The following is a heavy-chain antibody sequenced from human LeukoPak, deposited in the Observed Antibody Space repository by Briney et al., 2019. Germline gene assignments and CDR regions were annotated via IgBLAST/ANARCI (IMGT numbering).Heavy chain of an antibody. CDR2: INPNSGGT. Sequence: ASVKVSCMASGYXFTDYYMHWVRQAPGQGLEWMGWINPNSGGTNYAQKFQGRVTMTRDTSISTAYMELSRLRSDDTAVFYCAREEVIAAAGPTLDYWGQGALVTVSS. CDR3: AREEVIAAAGPTLDY. V-gene: IGHV1-2*02. J-gene: IGHJ4*02. D-gene: IGHD6-13*01. CDR1: GYXFTDYY.